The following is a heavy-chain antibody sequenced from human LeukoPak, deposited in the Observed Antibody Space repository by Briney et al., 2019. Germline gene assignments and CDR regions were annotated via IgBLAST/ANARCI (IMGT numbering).Heavy chain of an antibody. Sequence: GGSLRLSCAASGFTFDDYAMHWVRQAPGKGLEWVSDISWNSGSIGYADSVKGRFTISRDNAKNSLYLHMNSLRAEDTALYYCAKDTHVVSSSDFDYWGQGTLVTVSS. V-gene: IGHV3-9*01. CDR3: AKDTHVVSSSDFDY. CDR2: ISWNSGSI. CDR1: GFTFDDYA. D-gene: IGHD6-6*01. J-gene: IGHJ4*02.